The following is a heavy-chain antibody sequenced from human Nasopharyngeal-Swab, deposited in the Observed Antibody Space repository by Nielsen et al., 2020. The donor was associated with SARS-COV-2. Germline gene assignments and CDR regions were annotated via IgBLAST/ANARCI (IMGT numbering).Heavy chain of an antibody. J-gene: IGHJ4*02. CDR3: AKDGGDYDYSAG. D-gene: IGHD5-12*01. V-gene: IGHV3-23*01. Sequence: GESLKISCAASGFTFSSYAMSWVRQAPGEGLEWVSAISGSGGSTYYADSVKGRFTTSRDNSKNTLYLQMNSLRAEDTAVYYCAKDGGDYDYSAGWGQGTLVTVSS. CDR1: GFTFSSYA. CDR2: ISGSGGST.